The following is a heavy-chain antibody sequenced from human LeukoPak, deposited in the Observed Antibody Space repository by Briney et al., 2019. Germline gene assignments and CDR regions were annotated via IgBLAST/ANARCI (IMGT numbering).Heavy chain of an antibody. V-gene: IGHV1-69*13. Sequence: GASVKVSCKASGGTFSSYAISWVRQAPGQGLELMGGIIPIFGTANYAQKFQGRVTITADESTSTAYMELSSLRSEDTAVYYCAIYGSGSYKMYYYYMDVWGKGTTVTISS. CDR3: AIYGSGSYKMYYYYMDV. CDR2: IIPIFGTA. CDR1: GGTFSSYA. J-gene: IGHJ6*03. D-gene: IGHD3-10*01.